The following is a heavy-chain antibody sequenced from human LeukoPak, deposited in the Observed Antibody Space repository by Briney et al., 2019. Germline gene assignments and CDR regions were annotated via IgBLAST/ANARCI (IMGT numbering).Heavy chain of an antibody. CDR1: GYSISSGYY. Sequence: SETLSLTCTVSGYSISSGYYWGWIRQSPGKGLEWIGSIYHSGSTYYNPSLKSRVTISVDTSKNQFSLKLSSVTAADTAVYYCASRGYSGYADMDVWGKGTTVTVSS. CDR3: ASRGYSGYADMDV. D-gene: IGHD5-12*01. J-gene: IGHJ6*03. CDR2: IYHSGST. V-gene: IGHV4-38-2*02.